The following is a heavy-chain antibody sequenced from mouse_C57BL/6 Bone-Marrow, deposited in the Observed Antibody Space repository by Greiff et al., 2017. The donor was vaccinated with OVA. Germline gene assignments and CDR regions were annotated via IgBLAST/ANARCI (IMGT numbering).Heavy chain of an antibody. V-gene: IGHV1-18*01. Sequence: VQLQQSGPELVKPGASVKIPCKASGYTFTDYNMDWVKQSHGKSLEWIGDINPNNGGTIYNQKFKGKATLTVDKSSSTAYMELRSLTSEDTAVYYCARNKLRYYAMDYWGQGTSVTVSS. CDR3: ARNKLRYYAMDY. D-gene: IGHD1-1*01. CDR1: GYTFTDYN. J-gene: IGHJ4*01. CDR2: INPNNGGT.